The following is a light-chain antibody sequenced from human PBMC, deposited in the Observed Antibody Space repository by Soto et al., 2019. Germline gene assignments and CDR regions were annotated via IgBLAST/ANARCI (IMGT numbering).Light chain of an antibody. CDR3: CSYAGTYTYV. Sequence: SVLTQPRSVSGSPGRSVTISCTGTSSDVGSYTYVSWYQQHPGKAPKLMIYDVSRRPSGVPDRFSGSKSGNTASLTISGLQAEDEADYYCCSYAGTYTYVFGTGTKLTVL. CDR2: DVS. J-gene: IGLJ1*01. V-gene: IGLV2-11*01. CDR1: SSDVGSYTY.